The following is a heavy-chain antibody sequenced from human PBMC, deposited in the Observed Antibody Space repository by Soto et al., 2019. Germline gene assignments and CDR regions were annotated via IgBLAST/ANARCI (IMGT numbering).Heavy chain of an antibody. CDR3: TIGTGLTEFDY. CDR2: IQSKIDGESS. J-gene: IGHJ4*02. CDR1: GFTFSGAW. D-gene: IGHD1-1*01. Sequence: VGSLRLSCVVSGFTFSGAWMSWVRQAPGKGLEWVGRIQSKIDGESSDYAAPVKGGVPLESADSKRNLYLHMNSLRTVDTSMYYCTIGTGLTEFDYWGLGALVTVSS. V-gene: IGHV3-15*01.